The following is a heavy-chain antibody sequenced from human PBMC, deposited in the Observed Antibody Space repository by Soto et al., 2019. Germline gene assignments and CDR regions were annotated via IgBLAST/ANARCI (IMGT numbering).Heavy chain of an antibody. Sequence: ASVKVSCKASGYTFTSYAMHWVRQAPGQRLEWMGWINAGNGNTKYSQKFQGRVTITRDTSASTAYMELSSLRSEDTAVYYCASRAYYGSGSYYLMFDYWGQGTLVTVPS. CDR1: GYTFTSYA. J-gene: IGHJ4*02. CDR2: INAGNGNT. D-gene: IGHD3-10*01. CDR3: ASRAYYGSGSYYLMFDY. V-gene: IGHV1-3*01.